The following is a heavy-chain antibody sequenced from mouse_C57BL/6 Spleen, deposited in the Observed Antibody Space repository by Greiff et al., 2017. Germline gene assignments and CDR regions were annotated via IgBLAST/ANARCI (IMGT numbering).Heavy chain of an antibody. J-gene: IGHJ2*01. V-gene: IGHV14-4*01. D-gene: IGHD1-1*01. CDR1: GFNIKDDY. CDR3: TTNYYGSSLY. CDR2: IDPENGDT. Sequence: EVQLVESGAELVRPGASVKLSCTASGFNIKDDYMHWVKQRPEQGLEWIGWIDPENGDTEYASKFQGKATITADTSSNTAYLQLSSLTSEDTAVCYGTTNYYGSSLYWGQGTTLTVSS.